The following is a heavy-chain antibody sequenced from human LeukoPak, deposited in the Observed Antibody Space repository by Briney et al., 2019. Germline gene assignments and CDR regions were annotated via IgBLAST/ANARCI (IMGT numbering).Heavy chain of an antibody. CDR3: ARGRKPFDY. V-gene: IGHV4-34*01. CDR2: INHSGST. J-gene: IGHJ4*02. CDR1: GGSFSGYY. Sequence: PSETQSLTCAVYGGSFSGYYWSWIRQPPGKGLEWIGEINHSGSTNYNPSLKSRVTISVDTSKNQFSLKLSSVTAADTAVYYCARGRKPFDYWGQGTLVTVSS.